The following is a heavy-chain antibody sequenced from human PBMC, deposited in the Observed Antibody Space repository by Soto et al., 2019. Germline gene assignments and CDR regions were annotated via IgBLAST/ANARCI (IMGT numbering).Heavy chain of an antibody. Sequence: QVQLQESGPGLVKPSQTLSLTCTVSGSSISSGGYYWSWIRQHPGKGLEWIGYIYYSGSTYYNPSLKSRVTISVDTSKNQFSLKLSSVTAADTAVYYCARAPQNWVNNWFDPWGQGTLVTVSS. CDR2: IYYSGST. J-gene: IGHJ5*02. CDR1: GSSISSGGYY. CDR3: ARAPQNWVNNWFDP. D-gene: IGHD7-27*01. V-gene: IGHV4-31*03.